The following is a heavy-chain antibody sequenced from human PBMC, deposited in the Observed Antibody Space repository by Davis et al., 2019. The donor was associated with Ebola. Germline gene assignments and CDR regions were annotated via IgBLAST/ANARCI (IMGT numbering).Heavy chain of an antibody. J-gene: IGHJ4*02. CDR1: GFTFSSYW. D-gene: IGHD3-3*01. Sequence: GESLKISCAASGFTFSSYWMHWVRQAPGKGLVWVSRINSDGSSTSYADSVKGRFTISRDNAKNTLYLQMNSLRAEDTAVYYCARGFITIFGVAEFDYWGQGTLVTVSS. CDR3: ARGFITIFGVAEFDY. CDR2: INSDGSST. V-gene: IGHV3-74*01.